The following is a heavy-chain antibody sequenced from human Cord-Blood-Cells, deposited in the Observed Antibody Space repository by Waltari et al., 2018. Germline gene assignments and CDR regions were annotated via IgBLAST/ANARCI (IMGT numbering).Heavy chain of an antibody. D-gene: IGHD3-10*01. J-gene: IGHJ2*01. V-gene: IGHV6-1*01. Sequence: QVQLQQSGPGPVKPSQTLSLTCAISAASVSSNSAAWNWIRQSLSRGLEWLGRTYYRSKWYNDYAESVKSRITINPDTSKNQCSLQLNSVTPEDTAVYYCSRGAGYWYFDLWGRGTLVTVSS. CDR2: TYYRSKWYN. CDR3: SRGAGYWYFDL. CDR1: AASVSSNSAA.